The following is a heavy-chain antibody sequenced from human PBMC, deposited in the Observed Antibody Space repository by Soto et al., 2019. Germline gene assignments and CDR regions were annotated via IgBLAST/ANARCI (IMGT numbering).Heavy chain of an antibody. J-gene: IGHJ5*02. CDR2: ISKDGMNK. CDR1: GFSFSSYA. D-gene: IGHD6-19*01. CDR3: ARDMYSSDYFVKWFEP. V-gene: IGHV3-30*04. Sequence: VRLVESGGGVVQPGRSLRLSCTASGFSFSSYAMYWVRQPPGKGLEWVAVISKDGMNKNYAESVKGRVTVSRDNANYSLDLQLNSLRGEDTAMYYCARDMYSSDYFVKWFEPWGQGTLVTVSS.